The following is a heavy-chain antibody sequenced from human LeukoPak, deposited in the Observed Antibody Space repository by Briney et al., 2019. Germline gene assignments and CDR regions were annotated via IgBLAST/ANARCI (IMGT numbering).Heavy chain of an antibody. CDR1: GFTVSSNY. Sequence: GGSLRLSCAASGFTVSSNYMSWVRQAPGKGLEWVSVIYSGGSTYYADSVKGRFTISRDNSKNTLYLQMNSLRAEDTAVYYCARVGYYESSGYYSRPTYYYYGMDVWGQGTTVTVSS. D-gene: IGHD3-22*01. CDR3: ARVGYYESSGYYSRPTYYYYGMDV. J-gene: IGHJ6*02. CDR2: IYSGGST. V-gene: IGHV3-53*01.